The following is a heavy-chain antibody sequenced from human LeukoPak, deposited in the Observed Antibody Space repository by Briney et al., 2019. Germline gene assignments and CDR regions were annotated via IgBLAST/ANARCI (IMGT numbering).Heavy chain of an antibody. J-gene: IGHJ5*02. CDR3: ARGQGASRGWFDP. Sequence: GGSLRPSCAASGFTVSSNYVTWVRQAPGKGLEWVSVFYSGGSTYYADSVQGRFTLSRDNSKNTVYLQMNSLRAEDTAVYYCARGQGASRGWFDPWGQGTLVTVSS. D-gene: IGHD4/OR15-4a*01. CDR2: FYSGGST. CDR1: GFTVSSNY. V-gene: IGHV3-53*01.